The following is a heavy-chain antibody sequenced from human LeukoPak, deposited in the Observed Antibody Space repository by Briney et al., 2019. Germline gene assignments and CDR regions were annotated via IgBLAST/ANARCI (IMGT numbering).Heavy chain of an antibody. CDR3: ARDRDYGHFDY. V-gene: IGHV3-30-3*01. D-gene: IGHD4-17*01. CDR1: EFTFSSYA. J-gene: IGHJ4*02. CDR2: ISYDGSNK. Sequence: GGSLRLSCAASEFTFSSYAMHWVRQAPGKGLEWVAVISYDGSNKYYADSVKGRFTISRDNSKNTLYLQMNSLRAEDTAVYYCARDRDYGHFDYWGQGTLVTVSS.